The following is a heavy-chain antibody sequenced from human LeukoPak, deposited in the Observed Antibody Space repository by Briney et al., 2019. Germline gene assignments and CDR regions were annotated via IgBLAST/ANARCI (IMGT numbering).Heavy chain of an antibody. CDR1: EFTFSSYA. CDR3: ARVAARGYMDV. D-gene: IGHD6-6*01. CDR2: TSYDGSDG. J-gene: IGHJ6*03. V-gene: IGHV3-30*04. Sequence: PGGSLRLSCAASEFTFSSYAMNWVRQAPGKGLEWVAVTSYDGSDGYYADSVKGRFTISRDNSKNTLYLQMNSLRAEDTAVYYCARVAARGYMDVWGKGTTVTVSS.